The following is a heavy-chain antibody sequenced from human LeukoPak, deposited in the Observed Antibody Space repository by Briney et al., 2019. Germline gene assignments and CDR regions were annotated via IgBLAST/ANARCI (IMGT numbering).Heavy chain of an antibody. CDR1: GGSISSSSYY. D-gene: IGHD2-15*01. V-gene: IGHV4-39*01. Sequence: KPSETLSLTCTVSGGSISSSSYYWGWIRQPPGKGLELIGSFYYSGSTYYNPSLKSRVTISVDTSKNQFSLKLTSVTAADTAVYYCARRGSGHYEYYFDYWGQGTLVTVSS. CDR2: FYYSGST. CDR3: ARRGSGHYEYYFDY. J-gene: IGHJ4*02.